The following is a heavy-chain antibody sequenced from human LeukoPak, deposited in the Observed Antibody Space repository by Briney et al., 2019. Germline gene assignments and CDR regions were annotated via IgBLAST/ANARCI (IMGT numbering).Heavy chain of an antibody. CDR3: AKDMGPDGYNEFDAFDI. J-gene: IGHJ3*02. CDR1: GFTFSHYR. D-gene: IGHD5-24*01. Sequence: GGSLRLSCAGSGFTFSHYRMNWVRQAPGKGVEWGASFGSDLSFRSVAASLKGRFAISRDNAENSLYLHINTLRAEDTALYYCAKDMGPDGYNEFDAFDIWGQGTMVTVSS. CDR2: FGSDLSFR. V-gene: IGHV3-21*04.